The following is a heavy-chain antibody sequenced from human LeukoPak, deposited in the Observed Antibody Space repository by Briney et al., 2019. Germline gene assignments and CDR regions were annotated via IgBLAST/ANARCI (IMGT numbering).Heavy chain of an antibody. Sequence: GGSLRLSCVASGFTFSSYSMNWVRQAPGEGLEWVSYISSLSGTIYYADSVKGRFTISRDNAKNSLYLQMNSLRAEDMALYYCAKGGYSSGSIDYWGQGILVTVSS. CDR1: GFTFSSYS. D-gene: IGHD6-19*01. CDR3: AKGGYSSGSIDY. CDR2: ISSLSGTI. V-gene: IGHV3-48*01. J-gene: IGHJ4*02.